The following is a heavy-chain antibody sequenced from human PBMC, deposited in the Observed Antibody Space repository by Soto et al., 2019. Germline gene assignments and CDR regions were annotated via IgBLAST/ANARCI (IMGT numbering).Heavy chain of an antibody. J-gene: IGHJ3*01. V-gene: IGHV3-30*18. CDR3: AKDLRVAGTFDV. D-gene: IGHD6-19*01. Sequence: QVQLVESGGGVVQPGRSLRLSCAASGFTFSSYGMHWVRQAPGKGLEWVAVVSYDGSNKYYADSVKGRCTISRDNSKNTLYLQMNSLRAEDTAVYYCAKDLRVAGTFDVWGQGTMVTVSS. CDR1: GFTFSSYG. CDR2: VSYDGSNK.